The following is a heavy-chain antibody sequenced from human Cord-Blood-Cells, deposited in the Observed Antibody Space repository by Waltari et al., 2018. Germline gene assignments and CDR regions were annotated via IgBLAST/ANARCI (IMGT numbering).Heavy chain of an antibody. CDR3: ARDLGLYFDY. CDR1: GFTFSSYE. CDR2: ISSSGSTI. Sequence: EVQLVESGGGLVQPGGSLRLSCAASGFTFSSYEMNWVRQAPGKGLEWVSYISSSGSTIYYADSVKGRFTISRDNAKNSRYLQMNSLRAEDTAVYYCARDLGLYFDYWGQGTLVTVSS. J-gene: IGHJ4*02. V-gene: IGHV3-48*03.